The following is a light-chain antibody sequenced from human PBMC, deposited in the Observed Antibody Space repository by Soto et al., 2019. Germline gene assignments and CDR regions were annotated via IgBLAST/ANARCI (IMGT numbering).Light chain of an antibody. J-gene: IGKJ5*01. CDR2: DAS. CDR3: KQRSKCNT. Sequence: EILLTQSPATLSLSPGERATLSCRASQSVSSYLAWYQQKPGQAPRLLIYDASNRATGIPARFSGSRHGTDFSLTISSLEPEDLAVYSCKQRSKCNTLRQGTRLNSK. CDR1: QSVSSY. V-gene: IGKV3-11*01.